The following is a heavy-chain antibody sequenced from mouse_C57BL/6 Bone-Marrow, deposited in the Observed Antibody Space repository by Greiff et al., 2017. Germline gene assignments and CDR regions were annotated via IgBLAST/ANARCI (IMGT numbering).Heavy chain of an antibody. J-gene: IGHJ3*01. CDR3: ARLLKSLDGYYAWFAY. Sequence: EVQLQQSGPELVKPGASVKISCKASGYTFTDYYMNWVKQSHGKSLEWIGDINPNNGGTSYHQKFKGKATLTVDKSSSTAYMELRSLTSEDSAVYYCARLLKSLDGYYAWFAYWGQGTLVTVSA. D-gene: IGHD2-3*01. CDR1: GYTFTDYY. CDR2: INPNNGGT. V-gene: IGHV1-26*01.